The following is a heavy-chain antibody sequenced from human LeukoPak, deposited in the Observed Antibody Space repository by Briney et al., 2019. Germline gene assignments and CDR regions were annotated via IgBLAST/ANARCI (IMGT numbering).Heavy chain of an antibody. CDR2: INPNSGGT. D-gene: IGHD6-19*01. V-gene: IGHV1-2*02. CDR1: RYTFTGYY. CDR3: ARVSRYSSGWRNFDY. J-gene: IGHJ4*02. Sequence: ASVKVSCKASRYTFTGYYMHWVRQVPGQGLEWMGWINPNSGGTNYAQKFQGRVTMTRDTSISTAYMELSRLRSDDTAVYYCARVSRYSSGWRNFDYWGQGTLVTVSS.